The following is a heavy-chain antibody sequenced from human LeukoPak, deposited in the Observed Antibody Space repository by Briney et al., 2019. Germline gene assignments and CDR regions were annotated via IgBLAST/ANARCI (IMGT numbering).Heavy chain of an antibody. V-gene: IGHV3-43D*03. Sequence: GGSLRLSCAASGFTFDAYAMHWVRRSPGKGLKWVSCISWDSVSTDYAGSVKARFTISRDNSKNSLYLQMNSLRAEDTALYYCAKDVGGSGGDYWGRGTLVTVSS. CDR1: GFTFDAYA. CDR3: AKDVGGSGGDY. CDR2: ISWDSVST. D-gene: IGHD3-16*01. J-gene: IGHJ4*02.